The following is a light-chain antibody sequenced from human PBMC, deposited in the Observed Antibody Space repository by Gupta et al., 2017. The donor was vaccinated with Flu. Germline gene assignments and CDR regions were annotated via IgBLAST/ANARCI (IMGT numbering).Light chain of an antibody. V-gene: IGLV3-21*02. CDR1: NLGSKS. CDR3: QIWDSSTTDHSGV. CDR2: DDN. Sequence: SYVLAQPPSVSVAPGQTARIACGGHNLGSKSVHWYQQRPGQAPVLVLYDDNDRPSGIPERFSGSNSGDTATLTISRVEAGDEADYYCQIWDSSTTDHSGVFGGGTKLTVL. J-gene: IGLJ3*02.